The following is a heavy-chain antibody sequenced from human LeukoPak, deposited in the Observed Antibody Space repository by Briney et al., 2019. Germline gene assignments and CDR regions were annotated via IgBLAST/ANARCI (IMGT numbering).Heavy chain of an antibody. CDR3: TTGVATTWHDGY. D-gene: IGHD1-1*01. Sequence: GGSLRLSCAASGFIFNSAWMNWVRQAPGKGLEWVGRIKNKIEGGVTDYTAAVKGRFTISRDDSENTLYLQMDSLETEDTAIHYCTTGVATTWHDGYWGQGTLVTVSS. CDR2: IKNKIEGGVT. J-gene: IGHJ4*02. CDR1: GFIFNSAW. V-gene: IGHV3-15*01.